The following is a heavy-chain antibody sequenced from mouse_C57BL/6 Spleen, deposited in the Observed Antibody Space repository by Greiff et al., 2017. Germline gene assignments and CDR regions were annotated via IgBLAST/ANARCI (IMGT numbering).Heavy chain of an antibody. CDR1: GYTFTSYW. CDR3: AKEASSDY. J-gene: IGHJ4*01. D-gene: IGHD1-1*01. CDR2: IDPSDSDT. V-gene: IGHV1-52*01. Sequence: VKLQQPGAELVRPGSSVKLSCTASGYTFTSYWMPWVKQRPIQGLEWIGNIDPSDSDTHYIHTFKGHATLSVDKSSSTAYLQLSSLTSEDYADYYGAKEASSDYWGQGTSVTVSS.